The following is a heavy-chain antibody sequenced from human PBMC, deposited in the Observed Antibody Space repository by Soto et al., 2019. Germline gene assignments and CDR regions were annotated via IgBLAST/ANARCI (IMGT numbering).Heavy chain of an antibody. Sequence: QVQLVESGGGVVQPGRSLRLSCAASGVTLSNFGMHWVRQAPGKGLEWVAVISRDGSTMFYADSVKGRFTISRDSSRNTLFLRMNGLRSEDTAVYHGVGEGASGYWGLGTRFTVSS. CDR3: VGEGASGY. CDR2: ISRDGSTM. D-gene: IGHD2-21*01. CDR1: GVTLSNFG. J-gene: IGHJ4*02. V-gene: IGHV3-30*03.